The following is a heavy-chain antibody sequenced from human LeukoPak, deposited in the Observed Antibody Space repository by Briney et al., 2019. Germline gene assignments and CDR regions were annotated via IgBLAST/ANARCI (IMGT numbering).Heavy chain of an antibody. J-gene: IGHJ4*02. CDR1: GGSISSGGYY. Sequence: PSETLSLTFTVSGGSISSGGYYWSWIRQHPGKGLEWIGYIYYSGSTYYADSVKGRFTISRDNSKNTLYLQMNSLRAEDTAVYYCAKAPRGYDILTGYTDYWGQGTLVTVSS. V-gene: IGHV4-31*03. CDR2: IYYSGST. CDR3: AKAPRGYDILTGYTDY. D-gene: IGHD3-9*01.